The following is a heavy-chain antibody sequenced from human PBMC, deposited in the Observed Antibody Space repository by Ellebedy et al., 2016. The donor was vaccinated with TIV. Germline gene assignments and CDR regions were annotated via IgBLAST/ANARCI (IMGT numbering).Heavy chain of an antibody. CDR3: AKRSYGGTSRHYSYYMDV. J-gene: IGHJ6*03. D-gene: IGHD4-23*01. Sequence: GESLKISXAASGFTFSDYYMSWIRQAPGKGLEWVSHISSSGDSLNYADSVKGRFTISRDNAKNTLYLQMNSLRAEDTAEYYCAKRSYGGTSRHYSYYMDVWGKGTTVTVSS. V-gene: IGHV3-11*01. CDR2: ISSSGDSL. CDR1: GFTFSDYY.